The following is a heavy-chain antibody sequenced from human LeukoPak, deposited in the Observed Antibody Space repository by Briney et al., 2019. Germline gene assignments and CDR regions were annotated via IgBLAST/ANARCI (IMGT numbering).Heavy chain of an antibody. Sequence: SETLSLTCTVSGGSISSNTYYWIWIRQPPGKGLEWIGSIRYSGRTYYKPSLKSRVTLSVYTSKTQLLLNLRSVTAADTAMYYCAREFNGSPDYLGQGTLVTVSS. CDR2: IRYSGRT. J-gene: IGHJ4*02. CDR1: GGSISSNTYY. CDR3: AREFNGSPDY. V-gene: IGHV4-39*02. D-gene: IGHD6-25*01.